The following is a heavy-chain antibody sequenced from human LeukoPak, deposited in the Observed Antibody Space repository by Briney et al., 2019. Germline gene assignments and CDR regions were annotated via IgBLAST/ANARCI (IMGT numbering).Heavy chain of an antibody. J-gene: IGHJ4*02. CDR2: IDPSSDTT. CDR3: ARPRSLQPKSPFDC. CDR1: GYSFISYH. V-gene: IGHV1-46*01. Sequence: ASVKVSCKASGYSFISYHIHWVRQAPGQGLEWMGMIDPSSDTTNYAQKFQGRISMTRDTSTSTVYVDLSSLTSEDTAMYYCARPRSLQPKSPFDCWGQGTLVTVSS. D-gene: IGHD5-24*01.